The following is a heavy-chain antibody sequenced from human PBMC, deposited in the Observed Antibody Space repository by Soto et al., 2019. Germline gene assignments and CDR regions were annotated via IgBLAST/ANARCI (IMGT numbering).Heavy chain of an antibody. V-gene: IGHV3-15*01. CDR2: IKSKTDGGAR. CDR1: GFMFSSAW. J-gene: IGHJ4*02. D-gene: IGHD1-1*01. CDR3: VEGWNDF. Sequence: EVQLVESGGDLVEPGGSLRLSCVTSGFMFSSAWMSWVRQAPGKGLEWVGRIKSKTDGGARDYAAPVNGRFSISRDDSKSTLYLQKNSLRAEDPDLYYCVEGWNDFWGQGTLVTVSS.